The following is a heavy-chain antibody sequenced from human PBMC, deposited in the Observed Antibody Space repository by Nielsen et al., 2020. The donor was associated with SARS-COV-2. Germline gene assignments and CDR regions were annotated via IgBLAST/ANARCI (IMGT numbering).Heavy chain of an antibody. V-gene: IGHV3-9*01. CDR3: AGRRHYGMDV. CDR1: GFTFSSYG. J-gene: IGHJ6*02. CDR2: ISWNSGSI. Sequence: SLKISCAASGFTFSSYGMHWVRQAPGKGLEWVSGISWNSGSIGYADSVKGRFTISRDNAKNSLYLQMNSLRAEDTALYYCAGRRHYGMDVWGQGTTVTVSS.